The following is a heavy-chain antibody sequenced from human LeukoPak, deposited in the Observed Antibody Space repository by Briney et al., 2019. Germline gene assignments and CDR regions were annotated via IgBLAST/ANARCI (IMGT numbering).Heavy chain of an antibody. CDR2: ISYDGSNK. CDR1: GFTFSSYA. Sequence: GGSLRLSCAASGFTFSSYAMHWVRQAPGKGLEWAAVISYDGSNKYYADSVKGRFTISRDNSKNTLYLQMSSLRAEDTAVYYCARDSWEWLLYAYAFDIWGQGTMVTVSS. CDR3: ARDSWEWLLYAYAFDI. V-gene: IGHV3-30*04. D-gene: IGHD3-3*01. J-gene: IGHJ3*02.